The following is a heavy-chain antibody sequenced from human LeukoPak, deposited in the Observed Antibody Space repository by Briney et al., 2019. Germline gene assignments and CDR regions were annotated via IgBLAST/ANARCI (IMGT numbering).Heavy chain of an antibody. Sequence: SETLSLTCTVSGGSISSSSYYWGWIRQPPGKGLVWIGSIYYSGSTYYNPSLKSQVTISVDTSKNQFSLKLSSVTAADTAVYYCARGGRGAQQQLVGLTYFDYWGQGTLVTVSS. CDR3: ARGGRGAQQQLVGLTYFDY. D-gene: IGHD6-13*01. J-gene: IGHJ4*02. CDR1: GGSISSSSYY. V-gene: IGHV4-39*07. CDR2: IYYSGST.